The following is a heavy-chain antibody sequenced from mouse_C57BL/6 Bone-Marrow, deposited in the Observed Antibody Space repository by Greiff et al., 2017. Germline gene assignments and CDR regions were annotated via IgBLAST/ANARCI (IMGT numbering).Heavy chain of an antibody. V-gene: IGHV14-4*01. Sequence: VHVQQSGAELVRPGASVKLSCTASGFNIKDDYINWVKQRPEQGLEWIGWIDPEIGDTEYASKFQGKATITSDTSSNTAYLQLSSLTSEYTAVYYCSSFDGNYCDFWGQGTPLTVAS. J-gene: IGHJ2*01. CDR2: IDPEIGDT. D-gene: IGHD2-3*01. CDR1: GFNIKDDY. CDR3: SSFDGNYCDF.